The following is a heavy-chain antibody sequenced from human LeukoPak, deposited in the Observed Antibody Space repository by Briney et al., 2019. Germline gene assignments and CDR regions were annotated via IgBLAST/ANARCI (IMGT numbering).Heavy chain of an antibody. CDR3: ATANDYSNSDFDY. Sequence: ASVKVSCKVSGYTLTEVSMHWVRQAPGKGLEWMGGFDPEDGETIYAQKFQGRVTMTEDTSTDTAYMELSSLRSEDTAVYYCATANDYSNSDFDYWGQGTLVTVSS. CDR1: GYTLTEVS. J-gene: IGHJ4*02. V-gene: IGHV1-24*01. CDR2: FDPEDGET. D-gene: IGHD4-11*01.